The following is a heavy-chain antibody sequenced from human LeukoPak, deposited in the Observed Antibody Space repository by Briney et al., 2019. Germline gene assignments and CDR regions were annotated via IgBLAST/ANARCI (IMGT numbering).Heavy chain of an antibody. V-gene: IGHV3-30*02. D-gene: IGHD5-24*01. Sequence: PGGSLRLSCAASGFTFSGYGMHWVRQAPGKGLEWVAFIRYDGSNKYYADSVKGRFTISRDNSKNTLYLQMNSLRAEDTAMYYCAKDRIGGDGYNSVWDYWGQGTLVTVSS. J-gene: IGHJ4*02. CDR1: GFTFSGYG. CDR3: AKDRIGGDGYNSVWDY. CDR2: IRYDGSNK.